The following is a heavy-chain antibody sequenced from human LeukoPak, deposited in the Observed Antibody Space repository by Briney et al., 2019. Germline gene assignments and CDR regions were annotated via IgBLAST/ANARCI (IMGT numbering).Heavy chain of an antibody. CDR1: GGSISSGSYY. V-gene: IGHV4-61*02. J-gene: IGHJ2*01. D-gene: IGHD3-9*01. CDR2: IYTSGST. Sequence: SQTLSLTCTVSGGSISSGSYYWSWIRQPAGKGLEWIGRIYTSGSTNYNPSLKSRVTISVDTSKNQFSLKLSSVTAADTAVYYCARDQRSYDILTGYYNRYFDLWGRGTLVTVSS. CDR3: ARDQRSYDILTGYYNRYFDL.